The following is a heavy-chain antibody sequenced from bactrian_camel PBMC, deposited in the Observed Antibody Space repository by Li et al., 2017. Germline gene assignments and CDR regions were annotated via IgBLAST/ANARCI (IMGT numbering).Heavy chain of an antibody. CDR2: IPGNGRP. J-gene: IGHJ4*01. CDR3: AARALVSGPCVREFLKRSRY. V-gene: IGHV3S53*01. Sequence: HVQLVESGGGSVQAGGSLRLPCVVSGYRYINSCMAWFRQAPGKEREGVASIPGNGRPNYADSVKGRFSISQDIHKTALYLQMNSLKPEDTAMYYCAARALVSGPCVREFLKRSRYWGQGTQVTVS. CDR1: GYRYINSC. D-gene: IGHD2*01.